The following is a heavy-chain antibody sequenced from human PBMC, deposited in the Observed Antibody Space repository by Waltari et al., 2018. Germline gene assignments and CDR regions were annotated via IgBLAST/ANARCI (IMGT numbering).Heavy chain of an antibody. CDR3: ARVLAARPERHSWFDP. CDR2: IYYSGST. CDR1: GGSISSSRYY. V-gene: IGHV4-39*07. Sequence: QLQLQESGPGLVKPSETLSLTCTVSGGSISSSRYYSGWIRQRPGKGLEWIGSIYYSGSTYYNPSLKSRVTISVDTSKNQFSLKLSSVTAADTAVYYCARVLAARPERHSWFDPWGQGTLVTVSS. J-gene: IGHJ5*02. D-gene: IGHD6-6*01.